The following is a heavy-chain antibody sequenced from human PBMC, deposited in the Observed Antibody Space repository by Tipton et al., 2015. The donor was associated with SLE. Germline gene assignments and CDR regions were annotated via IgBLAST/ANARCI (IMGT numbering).Heavy chain of an antibody. J-gene: IGHJ4*02. V-gene: IGHV4-34*01. CDR2: INHSGST. Sequence: TLSLTCAVYGGSFSGYYWSWIRQPPGKGLEWIGEINHSGSTNYNPSLKIRVTISVDTSKNQFSLKLSSVTAADTAVYYCARGIAAFPYYWGQGTLVTVSS. CDR1: GGSFSGYY. D-gene: IGHD6-13*01. CDR3: ARGIAAFPYY.